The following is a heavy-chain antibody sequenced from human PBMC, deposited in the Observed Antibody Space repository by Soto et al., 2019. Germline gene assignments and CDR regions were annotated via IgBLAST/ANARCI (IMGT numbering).Heavy chain of an antibody. CDR1: GGSIRSGDNY. D-gene: IGHD4-17*01. V-gene: IGHV4-30-4*01. CDR3: ARVTTVIKTYGCDL. CDR2: IFYSGTT. J-gene: IGHJ3*01. Sequence: QLQLQESGPGLVKPSQTLSLTCTVSGGSIRSGDNYWSWIRQPPGKALEWIGHIFYSGTTYYNCFLKSRITISVETSKNQCSLKLTSVSAADTAVYYCARVTTVIKTYGCDLWGQGTMVTVSS.